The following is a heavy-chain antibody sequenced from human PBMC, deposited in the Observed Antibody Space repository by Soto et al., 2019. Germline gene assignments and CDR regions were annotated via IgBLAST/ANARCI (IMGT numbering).Heavy chain of an antibody. CDR2: ISGSGGST. J-gene: IGHJ6*02. V-gene: IGHV3-23*01. Sequence: HPGGSLRLSCAVSGFTFNSYSMNWVRQAPGKGLEWVSAISGSGGSTYYADSVKGRFTISRDNSKNTLYLQMNSLRAEDTAVYYCAKGFLRDGYYYYGMDVWGQGTTVTVSS. CDR3: AKGFLRDGYYYYGMDV. CDR1: GFTFNSYS.